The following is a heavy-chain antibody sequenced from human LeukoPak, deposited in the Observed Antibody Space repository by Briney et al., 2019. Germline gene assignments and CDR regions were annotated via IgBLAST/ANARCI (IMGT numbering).Heavy chain of an antibody. D-gene: IGHD5-12*01. J-gene: IGHJ3*02. Sequence: GGSLRLSCAASGFIFTDYAMHWVRQAPGKGLEWVSSISWNSGNIDYADSVKGRFTISRENAKNSLYLQMNSLRAEDTAVYYCASSGYDLNAFDIWGQGTMVTVSS. CDR2: ISWNSGNI. V-gene: IGHV3-9*01. CDR1: GFIFTDYA. CDR3: ASSGYDLNAFDI.